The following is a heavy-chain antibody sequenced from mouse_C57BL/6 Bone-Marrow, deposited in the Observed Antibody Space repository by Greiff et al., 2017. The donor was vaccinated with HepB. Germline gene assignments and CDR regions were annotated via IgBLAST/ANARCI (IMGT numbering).Heavy chain of an antibody. J-gene: IGHJ3*01. V-gene: IGHV1-7*01. Sequence: VQLQQSGAELAKPGASVKLSCKASGYTFTSYWMHWVKQRPGQGLEWIGYINPSSGYTKYNQKFKGKATLTVDKSSSTAYMELRSLTSEDTAVYYCATLYDGYYVGTWFAYWGQGTLVTVSA. CDR3: ATLYDGYYVGTWFAY. D-gene: IGHD2-3*01. CDR1: GYTFTSYW. CDR2: INPSSGYT.